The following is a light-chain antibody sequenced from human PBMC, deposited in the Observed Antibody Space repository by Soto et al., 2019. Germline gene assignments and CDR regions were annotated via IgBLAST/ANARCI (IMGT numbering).Light chain of an antibody. CDR2: WAS. V-gene: IGKV4-1*01. Sequence: IVIMQAHASLAVSLSDSATINCKSSQSVLNRSNNKNYLAWYQQKSGQSPKPLIYWASTRESGVPDRFSASGSGTDFTLTISSLQAQDVAVYYCQHYYSTPPAFGQGTKVDI. CDR3: QHYYSTPPA. J-gene: IGKJ1*01. CDR1: QSVLNRSNNKNY.